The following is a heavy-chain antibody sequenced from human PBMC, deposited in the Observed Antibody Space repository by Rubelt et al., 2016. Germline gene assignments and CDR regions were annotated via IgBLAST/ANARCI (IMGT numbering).Heavy chain of an antibody. CDR1: GGSINSISYY. J-gene: IGHJ6*02. CDR2: IYYSGST. CDR3: AGDRTPSGYDGGMDV. V-gene: IGHV4-39*07. D-gene: IGHD5-12*01. Sequence: QLQLQESGPGLVKPSETLSLTCTVSGGSINSISYYWGWIRQPPGKGLEWIGSIYYSGSTYYNPSLKSRVTISVDTSKNQCSLNLRSVTAADTAVYYWAGDRTPSGYDGGMDVWGQRTTVTVSS.